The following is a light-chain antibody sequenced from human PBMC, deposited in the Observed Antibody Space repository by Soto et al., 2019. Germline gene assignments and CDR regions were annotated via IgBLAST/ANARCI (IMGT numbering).Light chain of an antibody. CDR2: DAS. V-gene: IGKV3-11*01. CDR3: QARSNWPPG. J-gene: IGKJ4*02. CDR1: QSVSSY. Sequence: EIVLTQSPATLSLSPGERATLSCRASQSVSSYLAWYQQKPGQAPRLLIYDASNRATGIPARFSGSGSGTDFTLTIRSLEPEDFAVYYCQARSNWPPGFGGRTQVHIK.